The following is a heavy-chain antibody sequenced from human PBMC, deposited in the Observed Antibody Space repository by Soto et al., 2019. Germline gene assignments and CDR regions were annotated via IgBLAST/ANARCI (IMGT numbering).Heavy chain of an antibody. D-gene: IGHD3-9*01. CDR1: GGSISSGGYY. J-gene: IGHJ3*02. CDR2: IYYSGST. CDR3: ARMRDYDILTGPHAFDI. Sequence: HGQLQESGPGLVKPSQTLSRTCTVSGGSISSGGYYWSWIRQHPGKGLEWTGYIYYSGSTYYNPSLQCRVTLSVDTSKNKVSLKLSSVTAADTAVYYCARMRDYDILTGPHAFDIWGQGTMATFSS. V-gene: IGHV4-31*03.